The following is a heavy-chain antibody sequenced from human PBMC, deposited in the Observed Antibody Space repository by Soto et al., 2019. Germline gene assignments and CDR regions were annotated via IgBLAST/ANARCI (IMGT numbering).Heavy chain of an antibody. Sequence: SETLSLTCTVSGVSIRSHWWSWIRQPPGKGLEWIGYIYYSGSTNYNPSFQSRVTMSVDTSKNQISLKLRSVIAADTAVYYCARDPRAISGTTGAFDIWGRGTTVTVSS. J-gene: IGHJ3*02. V-gene: IGHV4-59*11. CDR1: GVSIRSHW. D-gene: IGHD1-7*01. CDR3: ARDPRAISGTTGAFDI. CDR2: IYYSGST.